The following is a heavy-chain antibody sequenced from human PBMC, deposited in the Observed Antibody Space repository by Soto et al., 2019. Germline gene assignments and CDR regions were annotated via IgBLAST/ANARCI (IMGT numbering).Heavy chain of an antibody. Sequence: ASVKVSCKASGYTFSGHAIHWLRQAPGQRPEWLGWINAGNSKTYYSEKFEGRVTFTRDTVATTVNMELTSLTSEDTAVYYCVRGRVMITFGVVIVIDYWGQGSPVTVSS. CDR2: INAGNSKT. D-gene: IGHD3-16*02. CDR3: VRGRVMITFGVVIVIDY. J-gene: IGHJ4*02. V-gene: IGHV1-3*01. CDR1: GYTFSGHA.